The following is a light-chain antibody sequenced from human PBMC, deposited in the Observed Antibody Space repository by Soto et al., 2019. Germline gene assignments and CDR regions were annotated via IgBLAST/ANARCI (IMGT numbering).Light chain of an antibody. V-gene: IGKV3-15*01. J-gene: IGKJ5*01. CDR3: RQYNNWPIT. CDR1: QSISSN. CDR2: GAS. Sequence: EIVMTQSRSTLSVSPGSRFTLSCRASQSISSNLAWYQQKTGQAPRLFIYGASTRATGIPARFSGSGYGTEFNLTISSLQSEDFAVYYCRQYNNWPITFGQGTRLEI.